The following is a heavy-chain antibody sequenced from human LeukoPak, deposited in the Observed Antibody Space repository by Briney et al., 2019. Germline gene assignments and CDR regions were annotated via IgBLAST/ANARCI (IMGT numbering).Heavy chain of an antibody. CDR1: GFTFSSYG. CDR3: ASLETTVIDAFDI. V-gene: IGHV3-74*01. J-gene: IGHJ3*02. Sequence: PGGSLRLSCAASGFTFSSYGMHWVRQAPGKGLVWVSRINTDGSSTSYADSVKGRFTISRDNAKNTLYLQMNSLRAEDTAVYYCASLETTVIDAFDIWGQGTMVTVSS. CDR2: INTDGSST. D-gene: IGHD4-11*01.